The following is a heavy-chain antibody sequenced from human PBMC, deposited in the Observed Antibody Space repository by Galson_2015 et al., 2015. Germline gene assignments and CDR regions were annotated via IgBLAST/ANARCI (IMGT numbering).Heavy chain of an antibody. Sequence: SLRLSCAASGFTFRTVWMHWVRQAPGKGLVWISRIHSDGTSKTYADSVKGRFPISRDNAKNTLYLQMNSLRAEDTAVYYCARDPLWDRTVGFDYWGQGTLVTVSS. CDR2: IHSDGTSK. CDR1: GFTFRTVW. D-gene: IGHD3-16*01. J-gene: IGHJ4*02. CDR3: ARDPLWDRTVGFDY. V-gene: IGHV3-74*01.